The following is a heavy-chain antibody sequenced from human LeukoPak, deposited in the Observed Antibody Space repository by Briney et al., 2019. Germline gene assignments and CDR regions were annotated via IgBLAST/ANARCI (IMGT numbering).Heavy chain of an antibody. V-gene: IGHV4-59*12. CDR1: GFTFGDYA. D-gene: IGHD5-18*01. CDR3: ARGYSYGLLGWFDP. Sequence: LRLSCTASGFTFGDYAMSWFRQPPGKGLEGIMGIYYSGSTYYDPSLKSRVTISVDTSKNQFSLKLSSLTAADTAVYYCARGYSYGLLGWFDPWGQGTLVTVSS. J-gene: IGHJ5*02. CDR2: IYYSGST.